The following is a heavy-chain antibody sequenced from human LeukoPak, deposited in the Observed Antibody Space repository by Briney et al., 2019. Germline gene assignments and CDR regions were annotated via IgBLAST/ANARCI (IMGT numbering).Heavy chain of an antibody. J-gene: IGHJ4*02. V-gene: IGHV4-34*01. CDR3: ARGSIAVAGTAIDY. CDR1: GGSFSGYY. CDR2: INHSGST. D-gene: IGHD6-19*01. Sequence: SSETLSLTCAVYGGSFSGYYWSWIRQPPGKGLEWIGEINHSGSTYYNPSLKSRVTISVDTSKNQFSLKLSSVPAADTAVYYCARGSIAVAGTAIDYWGQGTLVTASS.